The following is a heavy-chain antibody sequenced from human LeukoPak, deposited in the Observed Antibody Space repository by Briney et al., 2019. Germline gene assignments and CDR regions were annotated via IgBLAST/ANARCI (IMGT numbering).Heavy chain of an antibody. CDR3: ARGYCSSTSCYTLTRNWFDP. V-gene: IGHV4-34*01. Sequence: SETLSLTCAVYGGSFSGYYWSWIRQPPGKGLEWIGEINHSGSTNYNPSLKSRVTIPVDTSKNQFSLKLSSVTAADTAVYYCARGYCSSTSCYTLTRNWFDPWGQGTLVTVSS. J-gene: IGHJ5*02. CDR1: GGSFSGYY. D-gene: IGHD2-2*02. CDR2: INHSGST.